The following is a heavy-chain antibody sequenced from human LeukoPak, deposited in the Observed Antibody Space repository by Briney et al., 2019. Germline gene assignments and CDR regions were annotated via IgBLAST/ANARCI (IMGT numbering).Heavy chain of an antibody. D-gene: IGHD4-17*01. CDR1: GYTLTSYG. CDR3: ARGAYGDK. J-gene: IGHJ4*02. CDR2: ISTQSGNT. Sequence: ASVKASCEAYGYTLTSYGINLMRQAPGQGLEWMGWISTQSGNTSYAQKVQGRLTLTTDRSTNTAYMELRSLRSDDTAVYYCARGAYGDKWGQGTMVTVSS. V-gene: IGHV1-18*01.